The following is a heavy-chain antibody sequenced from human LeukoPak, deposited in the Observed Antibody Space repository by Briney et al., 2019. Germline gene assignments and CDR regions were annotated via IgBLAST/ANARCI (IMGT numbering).Heavy chain of an antibody. CDR2: IYYSGST. CDR3: ARVGCSSTSCAPPNYYYYYYMDV. V-gene: IGHV4-59*12. Sequence: SETLSLTCTVSGGSISSYYWSWIRQPPGKGLEWIGYIYYSGSTNYNPSLKSRVTISVDTSKNQFSLKLSSVTAADTAVYYCARVGCSSTSCAPPNYYYYYYMDVWGKGTTVTISS. D-gene: IGHD2-2*01. CDR1: GGSISSYY. J-gene: IGHJ6*03.